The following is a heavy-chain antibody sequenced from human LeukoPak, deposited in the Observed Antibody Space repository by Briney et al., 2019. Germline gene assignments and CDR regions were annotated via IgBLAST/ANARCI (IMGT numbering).Heavy chain of an antibody. J-gene: IGHJ6*02. CDR2: INHSGST. V-gene: IGHV4-34*01. CDR3: ASLVGATTYYYYYGMDV. D-gene: IGHD1-26*01. Sequence: SETLSLTCAVYGGSFSGYNWSWIRQPPGKGLEWIGKINHSGSTNYNPSLKSRVTISVDRSKNQFSLKLSSVTAADTAVYYCASLVGATTYYYYYGMDVWGQGTTVTVSS. CDR1: GGSFSGYN.